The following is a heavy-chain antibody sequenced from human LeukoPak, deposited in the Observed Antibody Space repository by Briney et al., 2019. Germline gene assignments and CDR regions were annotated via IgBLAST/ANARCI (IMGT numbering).Heavy chain of an antibody. D-gene: IGHD6-19*01. J-gene: IGHJ6*02. Sequence: GGSLRLSCAASGFTCSSYRMHWVRQAPGKGLVWVSRINSDGSSTSYADSVKGRFTISRHNAKNTLYLQMNSLRAEDTAVYYCARASSGPNYYSYGMDVWGQGTTVTVSS. CDR1: GFTCSSYR. CDR2: INSDGSST. V-gene: IGHV3-74*01. CDR3: ARASSGPNYYSYGMDV.